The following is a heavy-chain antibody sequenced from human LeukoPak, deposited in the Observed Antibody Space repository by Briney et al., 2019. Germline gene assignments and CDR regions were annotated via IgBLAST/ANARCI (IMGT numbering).Heavy chain of an antibody. D-gene: IGHD3-10*01. CDR2: ISYDGSNK. CDR1: GFTFSSYA. V-gene: IGHV3-30*04. Sequence: GGSLRLSCAASGFTFSSYAMHWVRQAPGKGLEWVAVISYDGSNKYYADSVKGRFTISRDNSKNTLYLQMNSLRAEDTAVYYCAKDIGYGSGSYYNPSAFDIWGQGTMVTVSS. CDR3: AKDIGYGSGSYYNPSAFDI. J-gene: IGHJ3*02.